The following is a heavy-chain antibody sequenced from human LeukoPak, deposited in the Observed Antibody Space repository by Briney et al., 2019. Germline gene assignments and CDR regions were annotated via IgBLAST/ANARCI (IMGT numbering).Heavy chain of an antibody. J-gene: IGHJ6*03. CDR1: GGSLSSSSYY. CDR3: ARHRAATAYYYYMDV. Sequence: SETLSHTCTVSGGSLSSSSYYWGWIRQPPGKGLEWIGSIYYSGSTYYNPSLKSRVTISVDTSKNQFSLKLSSVTAAGTAVYYCARHRAATAYYYYMDVWGKGNTVTVSS. V-gene: IGHV4-39*01. CDR2: IYYSGST. D-gene: IGHD2-15*01.